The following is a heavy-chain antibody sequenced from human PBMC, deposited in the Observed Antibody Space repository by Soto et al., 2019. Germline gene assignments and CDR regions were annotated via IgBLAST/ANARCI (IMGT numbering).Heavy chain of an antibody. V-gene: IGHV4-34*01. CDR2: TNHSGST. CDR3: ARGGGFGFNWFDP. Sequence: SETLSLTCAFYCGSFIGYYWSWIRQPPGKGLEWIGETNHSGSTNYNPSLKSRVTISVDTSKNQFSLKLSSVTAADTAVYYCARGGGFGFNWFDPWGQGTLVTVSS. J-gene: IGHJ5*02. D-gene: IGHD3-10*01. CDR1: CGSFIGYY.